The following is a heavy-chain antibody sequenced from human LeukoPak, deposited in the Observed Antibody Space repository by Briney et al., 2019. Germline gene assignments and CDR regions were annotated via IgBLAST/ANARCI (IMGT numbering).Heavy chain of an antibody. CDR3: ARQTGSGLFILP. D-gene: IGHD3/OR15-3a*01. V-gene: IGHV4-34*01. J-gene: IGHJ4*02. CDR2: IYHSGST. CDR1: GGSFSGYY. Sequence: SETLSLTCAVYGGSFSGYYWSWIRQPPGKGLEWIGSIYHSGSTYYNASLKSRVTISIDTSKNQISLRLTSVTATDTAVYYCARQTGSGLFILPGGQGTLVTVSS.